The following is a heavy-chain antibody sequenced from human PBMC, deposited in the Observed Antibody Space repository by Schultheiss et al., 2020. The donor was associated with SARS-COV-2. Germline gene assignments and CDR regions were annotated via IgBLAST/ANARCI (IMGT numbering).Heavy chain of an antibody. CDR2: INPNSGGT. V-gene: IGHV1-2*02. CDR3: AAAPMRRYCSGGSCYFPDAFDI. CDR1: GYTFTGYY. D-gene: IGHD2-15*01. Sequence: ASVKVSCKASGYTFTGYYMHWVRQAPGQGLEWMGWINPNSGGTNYAQKFQGRVTMTRDTSTSTVYMELSSLRSEDTAVYYCAAAPMRRYCSGGSCYFPDAFDIWGQGTMVTVSS. J-gene: IGHJ3*02.